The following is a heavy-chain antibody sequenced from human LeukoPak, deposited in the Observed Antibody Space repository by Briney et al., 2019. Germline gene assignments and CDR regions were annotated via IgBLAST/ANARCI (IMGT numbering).Heavy chain of an antibody. J-gene: IGHJ6*03. D-gene: IGHD4-17*01. CDR2: FIPIFGTA. Sequence: SVKVSCKASGGAFSSYTISWVRQAPGQRLGWMGGFIPIFGTAIYAQKFQCRVKITADESTSTTYMELSSRRSEDTAGHYCARSNGDYYSYYLDVWGKETTVTVSS. CDR3: ARSNGDYYSYYLDV. CDR1: GGAFSSYT. V-gene: IGHV1-69*13.